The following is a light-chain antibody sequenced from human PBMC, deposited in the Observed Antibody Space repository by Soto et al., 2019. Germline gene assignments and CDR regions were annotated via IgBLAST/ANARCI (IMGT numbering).Light chain of an antibody. CDR2: DVS. CDR1: SSNVGGYNY. J-gene: IGLJ2*01. V-gene: IGLV2-14*03. CDR3: SSYTSSSTLVL. Sequence: QSVLTQPDSVSGSPGQSITISCTGTSSNVGGYNYVSWYQQHPGKDHRLMNYDVSNRPSGVSNRYSGSKSGNTASLTISGFQAEDGADYYCSSYTSSSTLVLFGGVTKVAV.